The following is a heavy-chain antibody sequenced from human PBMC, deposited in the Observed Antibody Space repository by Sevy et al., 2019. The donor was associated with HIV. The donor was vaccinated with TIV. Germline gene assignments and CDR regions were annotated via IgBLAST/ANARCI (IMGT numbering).Heavy chain of an antibody. CDR1: GFSFSTYS. CDR3: ARDYSSGWRKLNLFDP. D-gene: IGHD6-19*01. V-gene: IGHV3-21*06. CDR2: ISSSSSYI. J-gene: IGHJ5*02. Sequence: GGSLRLSCVASGFSFSTYSMNWVRQAPGKGLEWVSSISSSSSYIDYAYSVKGRFTISRDNAKNSLYLQMNSLRAQDTAVYYCARDYSSGWRKLNLFDPWGQGTLVTVSS.